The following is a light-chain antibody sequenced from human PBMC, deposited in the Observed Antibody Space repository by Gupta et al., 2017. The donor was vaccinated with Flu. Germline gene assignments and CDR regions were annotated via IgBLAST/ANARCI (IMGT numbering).Light chain of an antibody. J-gene: IGKJ1*01. V-gene: IGKV1-5*03. Sequence: DIQMTQSPSTLSASVGDRVTITCRASQSSSSWLAWYQQKPGKAPKLLIYKASSLESGVPSRFSGSGSGTEFTLTISSLQPDDFATYYCQQYISYPWTFGQGTKVEIK. CDR3: QQYISYPWT. CDR2: KAS. CDR1: QSSSSW.